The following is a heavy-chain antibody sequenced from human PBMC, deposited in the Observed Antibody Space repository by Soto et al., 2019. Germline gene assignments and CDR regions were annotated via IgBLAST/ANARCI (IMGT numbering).Heavy chain of an antibody. J-gene: IGHJ4*02. CDR3: ARGPRGYSGYEGPDY. V-gene: IGHV1-69*01. CDR2: IIPIFGTA. Sequence: QVQLVQSGAEVKKPGSSVKVSCKASGGTFSSYAISWVRQAPGQGLEWMGGIIPIFGTANYAQKVQGRVTITADESTSTAYRELSSLRSEDTAVYYCARGPRGYSGYEGPDYWGQGTLVTVSS. CDR1: GGTFSSYA. D-gene: IGHD5-12*01.